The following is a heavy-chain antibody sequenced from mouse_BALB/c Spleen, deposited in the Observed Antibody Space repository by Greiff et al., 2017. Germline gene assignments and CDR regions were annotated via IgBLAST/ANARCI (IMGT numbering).Heavy chain of an antibody. J-gene: IGHJ4*01. CDR1: GFTFTDYY. D-gene: IGHD2-10*01. V-gene: IGHV7-3*02. Sequence: EVKLEESGGGLVQPGGSLRLSCATSGFTFTDYYRSWVRQPPGKALEWLGFIRNKANGYTTEYSASVKGRFTISRDNSQSILYLQMNTLRAEDSATYYCARDPYYGNYAGSAMDYWGQGTSVTVSS. CDR3: ARDPYYGNYAGSAMDY. CDR2: IRNKANGYTT.